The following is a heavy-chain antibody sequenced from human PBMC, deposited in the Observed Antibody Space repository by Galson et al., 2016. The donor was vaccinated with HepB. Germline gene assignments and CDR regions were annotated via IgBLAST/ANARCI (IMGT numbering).Heavy chain of an antibody. CDR1: GFTFSDAW. J-gene: IGHJ5*01. D-gene: IGHD2/OR15-2a*01. Sequence: SLRLSCAASGFTFSDAWMHWFRQAPGKGLAWVGLIKSKTDGGTTDYAAPVKGRFTISREDSKNTLYLQMNSLQTEDTAVYYCTGEVTVIGAHTGFDFWGQGTLVTVSS. CDR2: IKSKTDGGTT. CDR3: TGEVTVIGAHTGFDF. V-gene: IGHV3-15*07.